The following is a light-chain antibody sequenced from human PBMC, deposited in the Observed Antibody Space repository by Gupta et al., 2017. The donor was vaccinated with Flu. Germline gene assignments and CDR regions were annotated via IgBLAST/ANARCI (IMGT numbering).Light chain of an antibody. V-gene: IGKV3-20*01. CDR1: QSLSSTY. J-gene: IGKJ4*01. CDR3: QQYGSSYT. CDR2: GAS. Sequence: ELVFTPSPGTLSLSPGERATLSCRASQSLSSTYLAWYQQKPGQAPRLLIYGASSRATGIPDRFSGSGSGTDFTLTIGGLEPEDFAVYYCQQYGSSYTFGGGTKVEIK.